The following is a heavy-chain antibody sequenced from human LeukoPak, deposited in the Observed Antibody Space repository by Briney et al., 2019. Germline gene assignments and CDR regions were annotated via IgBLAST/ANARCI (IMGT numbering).Heavy chain of an antibody. CDR1: GGSFSGYY. D-gene: IGHD4-11*01. V-gene: IGHV4-34*01. J-gene: IGHJ6*03. CDR3: ARGRVSSSTWYSTYYYYFYMDV. CDR2: VDHAGST. Sequence: SETLSLTCAVYGGSFSGYYWSWIRQPPGKGLEWIGYVDHAGSTNFNPSLNGRVSISRDTSKNLFSLRLRSVTAADTAVYFCARGRVSSSTWYSTYYYYFYMDVWGKGTTVTVSS.